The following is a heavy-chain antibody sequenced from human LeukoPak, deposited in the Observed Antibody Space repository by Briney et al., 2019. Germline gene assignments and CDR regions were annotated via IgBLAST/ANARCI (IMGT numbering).Heavy chain of an antibody. CDR3: ARPTTGTDPGAFDI. Sequence: PSETLSLTCTVSGGSISSYYWSWLRQPPGKGLEWIGYIYYSGSTNYNPSLKSRVTISVDTSKNQFSLKLSSVTAADTAVYYCARPTTGTDPGAFDIWGQGTMVTVSS. CDR2: IYYSGST. CDR1: GGSISSYY. J-gene: IGHJ3*02. V-gene: IGHV4-59*01. D-gene: IGHD1-1*01.